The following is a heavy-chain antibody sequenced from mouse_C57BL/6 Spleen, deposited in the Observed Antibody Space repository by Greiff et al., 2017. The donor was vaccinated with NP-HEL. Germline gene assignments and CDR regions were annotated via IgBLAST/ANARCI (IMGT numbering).Heavy chain of an antibody. Sequence: EVKVVESGGGLVQPGGSMKLSCAASGFTFSDAWMDWVRQSPEQGLEWVAEIRNKANNHATYYAESVKGRFTISSDDSKRSVYLQMNSLRAEDTGIYYGTRRDYWGQGTTLTVSS. CDR3: TRRDY. CDR2: IRNKANNHAT. J-gene: IGHJ2*01. CDR1: GFTFSDAW. V-gene: IGHV6-6*01.